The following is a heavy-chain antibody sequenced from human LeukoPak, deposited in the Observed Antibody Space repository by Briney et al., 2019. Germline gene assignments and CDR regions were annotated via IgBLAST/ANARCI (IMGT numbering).Heavy chain of an antibody. D-gene: IGHD5-18*01. Sequence: GGSLRLSCAASGFTFSSFAMNWVRKAPGKGLEGVSGISGSGGSTYYADSVKGRFTISRDNSKNTLYLQMNSLRAEDTAVYYCAKASGYSYGYYMDVWGKGTTVTVSS. CDR2: ISGSGGST. J-gene: IGHJ6*03. V-gene: IGHV3-23*01. CDR3: AKASGYSYGYYMDV. CDR1: GFTFSSFA.